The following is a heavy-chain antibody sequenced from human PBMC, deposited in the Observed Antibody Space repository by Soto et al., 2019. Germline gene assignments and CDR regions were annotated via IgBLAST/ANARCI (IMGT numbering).Heavy chain of an antibody. D-gene: IGHD4-17*01. V-gene: IGHV3-66*01. CDR2: IYRGGNT. CDR3: ARDPLGPLTTVNV. CDR1: GFTVSSNY. J-gene: IGHJ4*02. Sequence: PGGPLRLSCAVSGFTVSSNYMSWVRQAPGKGLEWVSVIYRGGNTFYADSVKGRFTISRDNSNNTLYLQMNSLRAEDTAVYYCARDPLGPLTTVNVWGQGTLVTVSS.